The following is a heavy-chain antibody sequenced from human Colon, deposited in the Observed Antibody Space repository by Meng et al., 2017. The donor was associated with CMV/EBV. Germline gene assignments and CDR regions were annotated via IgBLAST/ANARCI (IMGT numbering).Heavy chain of an antibody. Sequence: GESLKISCAASRFTFSSYAMSWVRQAPGKGLEWVSAISGSGGSTYYADSVKGRFTISRDNSKNTLYLQMNSLRAEDTAVYYCAKDRYYDFWSGFDYWGQGTLVTVSS. CDR2: ISGSGGST. CDR1: RFTFSSYA. J-gene: IGHJ4*02. CDR3: AKDRYYDFWSGFDY. D-gene: IGHD3-3*01. V-gene: IGHV3-23*01.